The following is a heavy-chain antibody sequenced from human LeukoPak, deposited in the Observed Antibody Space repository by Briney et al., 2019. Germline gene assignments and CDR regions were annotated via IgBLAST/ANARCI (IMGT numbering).Heavy chain of an antibody. J-gene: IGHJ6*03. V-gene: IGHV4-38-2*02. D-gene: IGHD3-16*01. Sequence: PSETLSLTCTVSGYSISSGYYWGWIRQPPGKGLEWIGSIYHSGSTYYNPSLKSRVTISVDTSKNQFSLKLSSVTAADTAVYYCARADYIGNYYYYMDVWGKGTTVTVSS. CDR1: GYSISSGYY. CDR2: IYHSGST. CDR3: ARADYIGNYYYYMDV.